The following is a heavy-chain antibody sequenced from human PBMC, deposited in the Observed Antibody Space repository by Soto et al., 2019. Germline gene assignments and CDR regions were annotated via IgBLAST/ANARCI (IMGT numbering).Heavy chain of an antibody. D-gene: IGHD1-20*01. CDR3: ARGGYHWNDRGAFDL. J-gene: IGHJ3*01. CDR2: MEPDGSEK. Sequence: EVQLVESGGGLVHPGGSLKLSCAASGFPFSTCWLSWVRQTPGKGLEWVANMEPDGSEKFYADSVRGRFSISRDNARKSLSLQMENLRAEDSGVYFCARGGYHWNDRGAFDLWGQGTVVIVSS. CDR1: GFPFSTCW. V-gene: IGHV3-7*01.